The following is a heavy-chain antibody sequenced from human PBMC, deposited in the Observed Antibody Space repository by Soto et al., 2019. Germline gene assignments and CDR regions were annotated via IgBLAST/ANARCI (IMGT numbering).Heavy chain of an antibody. Sequence: GGSLRRSCAASGSTFSSYAMSWVRQGPGKGLEWVSAISGSGGSTYYADSVKGRFTISRDNSKNTLYLQMNSLRAEDTAVYYCAKDPATRPYYYDSSGYFYWGQGTLVTVSS. J-gene: IGHJ4*02. D-gene: IGHD3-22*01. CDR1: GSTFSSYA. CDR3: AKDPATRPYYYDSSGYFY. CDR2: ISGSGGST. V-gene: IGHV3-23*01.